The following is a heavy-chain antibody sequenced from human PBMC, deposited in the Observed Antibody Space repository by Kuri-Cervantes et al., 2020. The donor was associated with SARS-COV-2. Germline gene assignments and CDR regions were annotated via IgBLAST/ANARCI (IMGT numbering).Heavy chain of an antibody. D-gene: IGHD2/OR15-2a*01. V-gene: IGHV4-31*03. J-gene: IGHJ4*02. CDR2: IYYSGST. CDR3: ARFFLWSFDY. Sequence: SETLSLTCTVSGGSISSGGYYWSWIRQHPGKGLEWIGYIYYSGSTYYNPSLKSRVTISVDTSKNQFSLKLSSVTAANTAVYYCARFFLWSFDYWGQGTLVTVSS. CDR1: GGSISSGGYY.